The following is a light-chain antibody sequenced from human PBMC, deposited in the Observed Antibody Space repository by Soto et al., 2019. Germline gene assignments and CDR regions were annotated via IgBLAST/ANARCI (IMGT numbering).Light chain of an antibody. CDR3: QQYGSSPTWT. CDR1: QSVSSNY. Sequence: ESVLTQSPGTLSLSPGERATLSCRASQSVSSNYLAWYQKKPDQAPRLLIFGASTRATGIPDRFSGSGSGTDFTLTISRLEPEESAVYYCQQYGSSPTWTFGQGTKVDI. CDR2: GAS. V-gene: IGKV3-20*01. J-gene: IGKJ1*01.